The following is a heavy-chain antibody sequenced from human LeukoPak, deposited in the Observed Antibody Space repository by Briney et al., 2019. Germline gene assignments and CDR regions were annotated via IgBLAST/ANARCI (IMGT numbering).Heavy chain of an antibody. V-gene: IGHV4-39*01. CDR1: GGSISSSSYY. CDR2: IYYSGST. D-gene: IGHD2-15*01. J-gene: IGHJ5*02. Sequence: SETLSLTCTVSGGSISSSSYYWGWIRQPPGKGLEWIGSIYYSGSTYYNPSLKSRVTISVDTSKNQFSLKLSSVTAADTAVYYCARQPSTPNCSGGSCYSGDNWFDPWGQGTLVTVSS. CDR3: ARQPSTPNCSGGSCYSGDNWFDP.